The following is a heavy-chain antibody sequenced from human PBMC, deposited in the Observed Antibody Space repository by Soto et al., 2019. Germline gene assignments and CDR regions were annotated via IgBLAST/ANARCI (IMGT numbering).Heavy chain of an antibody. J-gene: IGHJ6*02. Sequence: PGGSLRLSCAASGFTFSDYYVSWIRQAPGKGLEWVSYISSSGSTIYYADSVKGRFTISRDNAKNSLYLQMNSLRAEDTAVYYCARGSSGWYGNYYYYYGMDVWGQGTTVTVSS. V-gene: IGHV3-11*01. CDR3: ARGSSGWYGNYYYYYGMDV. D-gene: IGHD6-19*01. CDR1: GFTFSDYY. CDR2: ISSSGSTI.